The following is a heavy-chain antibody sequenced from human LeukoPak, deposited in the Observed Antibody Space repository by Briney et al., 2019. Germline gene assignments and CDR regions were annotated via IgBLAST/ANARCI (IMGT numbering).Heavy chain of an antibody. CDR2: IYYSGST. Sequence: SETLSLTCTVSGGSISSYYWSWIRQPPGKGLEWIGYIYYSGSTNYNPSLKSRVTISVDTSKNQFSLKLSSVTAADTAVYYCARYVLLGYCSGGSCYGYFDYWGQGTLVTVSS. CDR1: GGSISSYY. D-gene: IGHD2-15*01. V-gene: IGHV4-59*12. J-gene: IGHJ4*02. CDR3: ARYVLLGYCSGGSCYGYFDY.